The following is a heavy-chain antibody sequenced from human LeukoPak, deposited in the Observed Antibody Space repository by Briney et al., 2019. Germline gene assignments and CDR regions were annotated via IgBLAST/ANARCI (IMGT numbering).Heavy chain of an antibody. D-gene: IGHD6-19*01. J-gene: IGHJ4*02. V-gene: IGHV3-48*03. Sequence: HAGGSLRLSCAASGFTFSSYDMNWVRQAPGKGPEWVSYISTSGSTIYYADSVKGRFTISRDNGRNSLYLQMDSLRAEDTAVYYCARATVPGYYWGLGALVTVSS. CDR2: ISTSGSTI. CDR1: GFTFSSYD. CDR3: ARATVPGYY.